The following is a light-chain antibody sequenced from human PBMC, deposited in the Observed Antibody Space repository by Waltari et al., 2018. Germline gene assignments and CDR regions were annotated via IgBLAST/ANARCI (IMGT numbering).Light chain of an antibody. CDR2: AAS. CDR1: QCISSW. J-gene: IGKJ1*01. V-gene: IGKV1-12*01. Sequence: DIQITQSPSSVSASVGGRVTITCRASQCISSWLAWYQQKPGKAPNLLIYAASSLQSGVPSRFSGSGSGTDFTLTISSLQPEDFATYYCQQANSFPWGFGQGTKVEIK. CDR3: QQANSFPWG.